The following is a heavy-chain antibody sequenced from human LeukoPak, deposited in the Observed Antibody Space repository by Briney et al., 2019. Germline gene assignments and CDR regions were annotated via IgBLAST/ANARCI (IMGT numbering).Heavy chain of an antibody. CDR3: AAGGVQLSVAI. CDR2: IVVGSGNT. Sequence: ASVEVSCKASGFTFTSSAVQWVRQARGQRLEWIGWIVVGSGNTNYAQKFQERVTITRDMSTSTAYMELSSLRSEDTAVYYCAAGGVQLSVAIWGQGTLVTVSS. V-gene: IGHV1-58*01. D-gene: IGHD5-18*01. J-gene: IGHJ4*02. CDR1: GFTFTSSA.